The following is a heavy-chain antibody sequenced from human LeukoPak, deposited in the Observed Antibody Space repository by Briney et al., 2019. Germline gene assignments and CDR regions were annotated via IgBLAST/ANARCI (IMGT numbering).Heavy chain of an antibody. Sequence: GGSLRLSCAASGFTFSSYAMSGFPQAPGKGLGWVSTTTGSGAYTYYADSVKGRFTISRDNSKNTLYLQMNSLRAEDTAVYYCAKYFASGSYYKLPHWGQGTLVTVSS. CDR2: TTGSGAYT. V-gene: IGHV3-23*01. D-gene: IGHD3-10*01. CDR1: GFTFSSYA. J-gene: IGHJ1*01. CDR3: AKYFASGSYYKLPH.